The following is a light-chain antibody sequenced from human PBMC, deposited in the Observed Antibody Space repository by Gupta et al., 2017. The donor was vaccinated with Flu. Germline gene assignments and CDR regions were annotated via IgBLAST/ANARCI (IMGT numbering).Light chain of an antibody. Sequence: EIVMTQSPATLSVSPGERATLSCRASQSVSSNLAWYQQKPGQAPRLLIYGASTRATGIPARFSGSGSGIEFTLTISSRQSEDFAVYYCQQDNNWPPLTFGQGTRLEIK. CDR3: QQDNNWPPLT. V-gene: IGKV3-15*01. J-gene: IGKJ5*01. CDR2: GAS. CDR1: QSVSSN.